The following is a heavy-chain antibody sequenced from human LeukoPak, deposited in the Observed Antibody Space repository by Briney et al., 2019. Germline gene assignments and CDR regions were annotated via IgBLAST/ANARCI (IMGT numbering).Heavy chain of an antibody. J-gene: IGHJ3*02. CDR1: GYTFTTYG. Sequence: GASVKVSCKTSGYTFTTYGIDWVRQAPGQGLAWMGWISAYNGNTKYAQKFQGRVTVTTDASTRTAYMELRSLRSDDTAVYYCAILQVWSNGAFDKWGQGAMVTVSS. D-gene: IGHD2-21*01. CDR2: ISAYNGNT. V-gene: IGHV1-18*01. CDR3: AILQVWSNGAFDK.